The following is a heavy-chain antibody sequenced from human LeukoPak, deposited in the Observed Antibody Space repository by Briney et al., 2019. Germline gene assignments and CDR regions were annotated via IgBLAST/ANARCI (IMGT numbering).Heavy chain of an antibody. CDR2: ISAYTGNT. V-gene: IGHV1-18*01. CDR1: GYTFTSYG. D-gene: IGHD4-23*01. CDR3: ARDGVRWELSSAFDI. J-gene: IGHJ3*02. Sequence: GASVKVSCMASGYTFTSYGISWVRQAPGQGLEWMGWISAYTGNTNYAQKLQGRVTMTTDTSTSTAYMELRSLRSDDTAVYYCARDGVRWELSSAFDIWGQGTMVTVSS.